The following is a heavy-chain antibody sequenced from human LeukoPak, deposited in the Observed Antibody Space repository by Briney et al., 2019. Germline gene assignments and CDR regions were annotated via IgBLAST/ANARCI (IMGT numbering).Heavy chain of an antibody. CDR1: GFTFSSYG. CDR3: AKDHSDYDFWSGSDGDY. CDR2: ISYDGSNK. Sequence: GGSLRLSCAASGFTFSSYGMHWVRQAPGKGLEWVAVISYDGSNKYYADSVKGRFTISRDNSKNTLYLQMNSLRAEDTAVYYCAKDHSDYDFWSGSDGDYWGQGTLVTVSS. J-gene: IGHJ4*02. V-gene: IGHV3-30*18. D-gene: IGHD3-3*01.